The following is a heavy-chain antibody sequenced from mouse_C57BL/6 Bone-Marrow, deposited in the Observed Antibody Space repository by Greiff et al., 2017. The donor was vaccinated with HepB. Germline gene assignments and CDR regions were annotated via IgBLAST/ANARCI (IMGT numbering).Heavy chain of an antibody. CDR2: IYPGGGYT. D-gene: IGHD2-1*01. CDR1: GYTFTNYW. J-gene: IGHJ4*01. Sequence: QVQLQQSGAELVRPGTSVKMSCKASGYTFTNYWIGWAKQRPGHGLEWIGDIYPGGGYTNYNEKFKGKATLTADKSSSTAYMQFSSLTSEDSAIYYCATYGNYPFYAMDYWGQGTSVTVSS. V-gene: IGHV1-63*01. CDR3: ATYGNYPFYAMDY.